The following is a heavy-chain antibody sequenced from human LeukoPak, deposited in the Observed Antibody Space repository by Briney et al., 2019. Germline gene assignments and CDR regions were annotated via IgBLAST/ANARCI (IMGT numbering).Heavy chain of an antibody. J-gene: IGHJ4*02. CDR2: IIPIFDTA. CDR1: GGTFSSYA. D-gene: IGHD5-24*01. CDR3: ARAGVDRDGYNPSDY. V-gene: IGHV1-69*13. Sequence: RASVKVSCKASGGTFSSYAISWVRQAPGQGLEWMGGIIPIFDTANYAQKFQGRVTITADESTSTAYMELSSLRSEDTAVYYCARAGVDRDGYNPSDYWGQGTLVTVSS.